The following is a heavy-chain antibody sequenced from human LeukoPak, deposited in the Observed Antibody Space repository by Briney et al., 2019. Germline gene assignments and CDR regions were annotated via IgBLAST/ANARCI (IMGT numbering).Heavy chain of an antibody. Sequence: PGGSLRLSCAASGLIVSSNYMSWVRQAPGKGLEWVSTISDSGGSTYYADSVKGRFTISRDNAQNSLYLQMNSLRDEDTAVYYCARDLDGGRGKDYWGQGTLVTVSS. CDR3: ARDLDGGRGKDY. CDR1: GLIVSSNY. D-gene: IGHD4-23*01. J-gene: IGHJ4*02. CDR2: ISDSGGST. V-gene: IGHV3-53*01.